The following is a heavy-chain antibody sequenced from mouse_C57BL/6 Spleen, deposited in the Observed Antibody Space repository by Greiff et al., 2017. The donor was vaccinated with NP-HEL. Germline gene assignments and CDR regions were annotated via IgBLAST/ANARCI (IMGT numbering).Heavy chain of an antibody. V-gene: IGHV1-50*01. Sequence: VQLQQPGAELVKPGASVKLSCKASGYTFTSYWMQWVKQRPGQGLEWIGEIDPSDSYTNYNQKFKGKATLTVDTSSSTAYMQLSSLTSEDSAVYYCARNWDGFAYWGQGTLVTVSA. CDR3: ARNWDGFAY. J-gene: IGHJ3*01. CDR2: IDPSDSYT. D-gene: IGHD4-1*01. CDR1: GYTFTSYW.